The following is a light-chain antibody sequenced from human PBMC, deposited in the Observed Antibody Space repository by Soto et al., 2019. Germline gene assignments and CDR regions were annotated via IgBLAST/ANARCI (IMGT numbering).Light chain of an antibody. CDR1: SSDVGAYNY. CDR2: DVS. V-gene: IGLV2-11*01. Sequence: QSALTQPRAVSGSRGQSVTISCTGTSSDVGAYNYVSWYQQHPGKAPKFIIYDVSKLPSGLPARFSGSKSGNTASLTISGLQAEDEADYYCCSYASNYSYGVGTGTKV. J-gene: IGLJ1*01. CDR3: CSYASNYSYG.